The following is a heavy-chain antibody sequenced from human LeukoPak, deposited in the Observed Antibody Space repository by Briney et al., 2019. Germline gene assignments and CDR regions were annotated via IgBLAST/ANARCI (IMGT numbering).Heavy chain of an antibody. V-gene: IGHV4-59*01. CDR3: ARGDWNDVDPAENWFDP. J-gene: IGHJ5*02. CDR2: IYYSGST. Sequence: SETLSLTCTVSGVSIGSYYWSWIRQPPGKGLEWIGYIYYSGSTNYNPSLKSRVTISVDTSKNQFSLKLSSVTAADTAVYYCARGDWNDVDPAENWFDPWGQGTLFTVSS. D-gene: IGHD1-1*01. CDR1: GVSIGSYY.